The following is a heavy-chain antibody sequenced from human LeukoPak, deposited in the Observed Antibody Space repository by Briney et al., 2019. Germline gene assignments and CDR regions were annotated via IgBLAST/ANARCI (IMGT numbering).Heavy chain of an antibody. D-gene: IGHD6-13*01. V-gene: IGHV4-59*01. J-gene: IGHJ6*02. CDR2: IYYSRSA. CDR3: ARAESAGGAHYYYGLDV. CDR1: GDSISSYY. Sequence: PSETLSLTCTVSGDSISSYYWSWIRQPPGRGLEWIGYIYYSRSANYNPSLRSRVTTSIDTSKKQFSLKLSSVTAADTAVYYCARAESAGGAHYYYGLDVWGQGTAVTVSS.